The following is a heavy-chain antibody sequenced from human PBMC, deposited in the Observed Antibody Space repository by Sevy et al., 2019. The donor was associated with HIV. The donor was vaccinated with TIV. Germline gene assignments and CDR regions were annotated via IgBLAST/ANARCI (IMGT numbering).Heavy chain of an antibody. V-gene: IGHV3-21*03. Sequence: GGSLRLSCAASGFIFSNYGMNWVRQAPGKGLEWVSSMSSSSSYLYYAHSVKGRFTISRDNAKNSLYLQMDSLRAEDTAVYYCARDLGYGDYGGSFDYWGQGTLVTVSS. J-gene: IGHJ4*02. CDR3: ARDLGYGDYGGSFDY. D-gene: IGHD4-17*01. CDR2: MSSSSSYL. CDR1: GFIFSNYG.